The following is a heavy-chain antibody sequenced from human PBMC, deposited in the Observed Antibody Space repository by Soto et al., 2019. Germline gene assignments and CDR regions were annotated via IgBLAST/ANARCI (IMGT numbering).Heavy chain of an antibody. CDR3: ASCSGNYYCVDS. D-gene: IGHD1-26*01. J-gene: IGHJ5*01. CDR1: GYTLGIYV. Sequence: QVQLVQSGAEVKKPGASVKVSCKASGYTLGIYVMHWVRQAPGQRLEWMGWINADNGNTKYSQKFQGRVTITRDTSASTAYMELSSLTSEDTAVYYCASCSGNYYCVDSWGQGTLVTVSS. V-gene: IGHV1-3*01. CDR2: INADNGNT.